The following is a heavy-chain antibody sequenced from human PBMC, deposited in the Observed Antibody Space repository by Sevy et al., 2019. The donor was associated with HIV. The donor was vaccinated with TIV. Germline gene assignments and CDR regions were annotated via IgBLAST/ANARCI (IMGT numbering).Heavy chain of an antibody. CDR1: GFTFSSYE. D-gene: IGHD3-22*01. J-gene: IGHJ5*02. CDR2: ISSSGTTI. Sequence: GGFLRLSCEASGFTFSSYEMNWVRQAPGKGLEWVSYISSSGTTIKYADSVKGRFTISRDNAKNSLYMQMNSLRAEDTAVYYCARVDANYDKGFDPWGQGTLVTVS. CDR3: ARVDANYDKGFDP. V-gene: IGHV3-48*03.